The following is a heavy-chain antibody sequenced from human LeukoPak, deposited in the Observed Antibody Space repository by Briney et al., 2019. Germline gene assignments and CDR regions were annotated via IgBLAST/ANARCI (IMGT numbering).Heavy chain of an antibody. D-gene: IGHD3-22*01. CDR3: ARAGYYYDSSGYFDY. J-gene: IGHJ4*02. V-gene: IGHV4-4*07. CDR2: IYTSGST. CDR1: GGSISSYY. Sequence: SESLSLTCTVSGGSISSYYWSWIRQPAGKGLEWMGRIYTSGSTNYNPSLKSRVTMSVDTSKNQFSLKLSSVTAADTAAYYCARAGYYYDSSGYFDYWGQGTLVTVSS.